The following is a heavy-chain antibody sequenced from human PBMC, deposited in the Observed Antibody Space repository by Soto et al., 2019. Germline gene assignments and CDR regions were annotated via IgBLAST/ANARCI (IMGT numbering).Heavy chain of an antibody. CDR3: ARGRYGDY. V-gene: IGHV1-18*01. CDR1: GYTFTSYG. J-gene: IGHJ4*02. D-gene: IGHD1-1*01. Sequence: ASVKVSCKASGYTFTSYGITWVRQAPGQGLEWMGWISAHNGNTDYAQKLQGRVIVTRDTSTSTAYMELRSLISDDTAVYYCARGRYGDYWGQGARVTVAS. CDR2: ISAHNGNT.